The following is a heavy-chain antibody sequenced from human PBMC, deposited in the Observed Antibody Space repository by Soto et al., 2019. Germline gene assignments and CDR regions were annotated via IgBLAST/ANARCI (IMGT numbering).Heavy chain of an antibody. CDR2: ISYDGSNK. CDR1: GFTFSSYA. D-gene: IGHD3-10*01. V-gene: IGHV3-30-3*01. J-gene: IGHJ4*02. CDR3: ARPDYGSGSYPDY. Sequence: QVQLVESGGGVVQPGRSLRLSCAASGFTFSSYAMQRVRQAPGKGLEWVAVISYDGSNKYYADSVKGRFTISRDNSKNTLYLQMNILRAEDTAVYYCARPDYGSGSYPDYWGQGTLVTVSS.